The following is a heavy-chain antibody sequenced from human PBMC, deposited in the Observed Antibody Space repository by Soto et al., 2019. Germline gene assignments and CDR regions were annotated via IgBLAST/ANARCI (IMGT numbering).Heavy chain of an antibody. J-gene: IGHJ2*01. CDR2: NYYTGIT. Sequence: SETLSLTCTVSGGSISSGGYYWTWIRQHPGKGLEWIGYNYYTGITYYNPSLNSRVTISLDTSKNQFSLKLTSVTAADTAVYYCARGRYYGSGTPIKYFDLWGRGTLVTAPQ. V-gene: IGHV4-31*03. CDR3: ARGRYYGSGTPIKYFDL. D-gene: IGHD3-10*01. CDR1: GGSISSGGYY.